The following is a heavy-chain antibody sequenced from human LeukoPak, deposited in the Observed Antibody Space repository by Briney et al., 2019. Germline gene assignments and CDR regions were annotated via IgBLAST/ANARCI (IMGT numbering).Heavy chain of an antibody. J-gene: IGHJ5*02. CDR3: ARGWSGTVAGWFDP. D-gene: IGHD1-7*01. CDR2: ISHSGGT. CDR1: GGSISGHY. Sequence: SSETLSLTCTVFGGSISGHYWSWIRQPPGKGLEWLGYISHSGGTNYNPSLKSQLIISSDTSKSQLSLKLTSLTTADTAVYYCARGWSGTVAGWFDPWGQGTLVTVSS. V-gene: IGHV4-59*11.